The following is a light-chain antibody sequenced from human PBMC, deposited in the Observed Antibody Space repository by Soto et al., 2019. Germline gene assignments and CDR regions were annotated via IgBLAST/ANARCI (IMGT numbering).Light chain of an antibody. CDR2: EVS. V-gene: IGLV2-14*01. Sequence: QSVLTQPASVSGSPGQSITISCTGASSDVGGYNYVSWYQQHPGKAPKLMIYEVSNRPSGVSSRFSGSKSGNTASLTISGLQSEDEADYSCSSYTDSRTYVFGTGTKVTVL. CDR1: SSDVGGYNY. CDR3: SSYTDSRTYV. J-gene: IGLJ1*01.